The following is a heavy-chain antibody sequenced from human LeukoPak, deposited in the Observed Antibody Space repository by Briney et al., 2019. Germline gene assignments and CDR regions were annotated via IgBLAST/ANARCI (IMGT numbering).Heavy chain of an antibody. V-gene: IGHV4-31*11. Sequence: SETLSLTCAVYGGSFSGYYWSWIRQHPGKGLEWIGYIYYSGSTYYNPSLKSRVTISVDTSKNQFSLKLSSVTAADTAVYYCARSNGEYFDWLLLDDPWGQGTLVTVSS. CDR1: GGSFSGYY. CDR2: IYYSGST. D-gene: IGHD3-9*01. CDR3: ARSNGEYFDWLLLDDP. J-gene: IGHJ5*02.